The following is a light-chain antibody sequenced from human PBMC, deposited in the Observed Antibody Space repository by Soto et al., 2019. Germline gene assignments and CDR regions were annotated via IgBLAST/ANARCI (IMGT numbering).Light chain of an antibody. J-gene: IGLJ2*01. CDR3: QSYDSRLSGPV. CDR1: SSNIGAGYD. Sequence: QPVLTQPPSVSGAPGQRVTISCTGSSSNIGAGYDVHWYQQRPGTAPKLLIYGNSNRPSGVPDRFSGSKSGTSASLAITGLQAEDEADYYCQSYDSRLSGPVFGGGTQLTVL. CDR2: GNS. V-gene: IGLV1-40*01.